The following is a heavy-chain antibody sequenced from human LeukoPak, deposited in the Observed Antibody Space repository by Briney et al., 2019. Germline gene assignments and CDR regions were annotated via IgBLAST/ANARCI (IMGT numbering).Heavy chain of an antibody. CDR1: GFTFSNNW. J-gene: IGHJ4*02. Sequence: GGSLRLSCVVSGFTFSNNWMSWVRQAPGKGLEWVANIKEDGSEKYYVDSVKGRFTISRDNAKNSLYLQMNSLRAEDTAVYYCARDTHPYGYWGQGTLVTVSS. V-gene: IGHV3-7*01. CDR2: IKEDGSEK. D-gene: IGHD3-10*01. CDR3: ARDTHPYGY.